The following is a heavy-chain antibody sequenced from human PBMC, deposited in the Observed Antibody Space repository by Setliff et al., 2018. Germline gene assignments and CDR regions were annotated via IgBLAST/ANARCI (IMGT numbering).Heavy chain of an antibody. CDR2: IYTSGST. CDR3: ARRKHSGPYWYFDL. V-gene: IGHV4-61*02. D-gene: IGHD6-19*01. J-gene: IGHJ2*01. CDR1: GGSISSGSYY. Sequence: NPSETLSLTCTVSGGSISSGSYYWSWIRQPAGKGLEWIGRIYTSGSTNYNPSLKSRVTISVDTSKNQFSLKLSSVTAADTAVYYCARRKHSGPYWYFDLWGRGTLVTVSS.